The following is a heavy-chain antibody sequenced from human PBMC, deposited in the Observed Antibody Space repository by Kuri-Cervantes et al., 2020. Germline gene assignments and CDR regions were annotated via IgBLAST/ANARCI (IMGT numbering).Heavy chain of an antibody. CDR2: ISYDGSNK. CDR3: VKSALGAFDI. J-gene: IGHJ3*02. V-gene: IGHV3-30-3*02. Sequence: GGSLRLSCAASGFTFSSYAMHWVRQAPGKGLEWVAVISYDGSNKYYADSVKGRFTISRDNSKNTLYLQMNSLRAEDTAVYYCVKSALGAFDIWGQGTMVTVSS. D-gene: IGHD3-16*01. CDR1: GFTFSSYA.